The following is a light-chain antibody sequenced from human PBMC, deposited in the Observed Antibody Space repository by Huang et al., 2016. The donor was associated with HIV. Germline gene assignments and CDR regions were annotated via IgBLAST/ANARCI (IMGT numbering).Light chain of an antibody. CDR3: QQLSSYPLT. Sequence: IQLTQSPSSLSASVGDRVTITCRASQGISSYLAWYQQKPGKAPKLLIYAASTLQSGVPSRLSGSGSGTDFTLTISSLQPEDFATYYCQQLSSYPLTFGGGTKVEIK. CDR2: AAS. CDR1: QGISSY. V-gene: IGKV1-9*01. J-gene: IGKJ4*01.